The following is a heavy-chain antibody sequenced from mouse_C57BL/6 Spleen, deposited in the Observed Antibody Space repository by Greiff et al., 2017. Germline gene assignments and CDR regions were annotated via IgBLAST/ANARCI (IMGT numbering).Heavy chain of an antibody. V-gene: IGHV1-26*01. D-gene: IGHD2-1*01. Sequence: VQLQQSGPELVKPGASVKISCKASGYTFTDYYMNWVKQSHGKSLEWIGDINPNNGGTSYNQKFKGKATLTVDKSSSTAYMELRSLTSEDSAVYYCARSWDGNYAGDWFAYWGQGTLVTVSA. CDR3: ARSWDGNYAGDWFAY. J-gene: IGHJ3*01. CDR2: INPNNGGT. CDR1: GYTFTDYY.